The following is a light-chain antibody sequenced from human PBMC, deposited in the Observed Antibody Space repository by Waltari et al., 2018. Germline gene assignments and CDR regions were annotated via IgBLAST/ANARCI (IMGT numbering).Light chain of an antibody. Sequence: EIVLTQSPGTLSLSPGERATPSCRASESVSSSHLAWYQQKPGQAPRLLTYAEAYRATGIPDRCSGSGSGTDFTLTISRLEPEDFAVYYCQQFGSSPFTFGGGTKVEIK. CDR2: AEA. J-gene: IGKJ4*01. CDR1: ESVSSSH. V-gene: IGKV3-20*01. CDR3: QQFGSSPFT.